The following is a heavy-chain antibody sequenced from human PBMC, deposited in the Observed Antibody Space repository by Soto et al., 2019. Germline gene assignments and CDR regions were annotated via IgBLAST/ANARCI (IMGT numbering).Heavy chain of an antibody. Sequence: GGSLRLSCAASGFTFSSYAMSWVRQAPGKGLEWVSAISGSGGSTYYADSVKGRFTISRDNSKNTLYLQMNSLRAEDTAVYYCAKVVGYDFWSGYYGYFDDWGQGTLVTVAS. J-gene: IGHJ4*02. CDR3: AKVVGYDFWSGYYGYFDD. CDR1: GFTFSSYA. D-gene: IGHD3-3*01. CDR2: ISGSGGST. V-gene: IGHV3-23*01.